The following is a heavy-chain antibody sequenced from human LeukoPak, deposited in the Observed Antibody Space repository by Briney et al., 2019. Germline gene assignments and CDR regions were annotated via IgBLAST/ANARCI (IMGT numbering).Heavy chain of an antibody. CDR3: AKDMEDIVVVPGSYGMDV. D-gene: IGHD2-2*01. CDR1: GFTFDDYA. Sequence: PGRSLRLSCAASGFTFDDYAMHWVRQAPGKGLEWVSGISWNSGSIGYADSVKGRFTISRDNAKNSLYLQMNSLRAEGTALYYCAKDMEDIVVVPGSYGMDVWGQGTTVTVSS. V-gene: IGHV3-9*01. CDR2: ISWNSGSI. J-gene: IGHJ6*02.